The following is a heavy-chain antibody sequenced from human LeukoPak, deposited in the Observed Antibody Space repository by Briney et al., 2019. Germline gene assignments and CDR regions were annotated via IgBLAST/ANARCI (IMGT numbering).Heavy chain of an antibody. V-gene: IGHV1-58*01. CDR3: AADHCSGGGCYSPAAYY. Sequence: SVKVSCKASGFTFTSSAVQWVRQARGQRLEWIGWIVVGSGNTNYAQKFQERVTITRDMSTSTAYMELSSLRSEDTAVYYCAADHCSGGGCYSPAAYYWGQGTLVTVSS. J-gene: IGHJ4*02. CDR1: GFTFTSSA. CDR2: IVVGSGNT. D-gene: IGHD2-15*01.